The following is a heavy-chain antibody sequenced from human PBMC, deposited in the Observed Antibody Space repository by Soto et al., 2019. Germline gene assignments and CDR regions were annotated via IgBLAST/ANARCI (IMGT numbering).Heavy chain of an antibody. D-gene: IGHD1-26*01. CDR1: GGTFSSYS. V-gene: IGHV1-69*13. CDR3: ARDGGRHSGGIDY. J-gene: IGHJ4*02. Sequence: GASVHVSCKACGGTFSSYSINWVRQAPGQGLEWMGEIIPIFGTANYAQKFQGRVTITADESTSTAYMELSRLRSEDTAVYYCARDGGRHSGGIDYWGQGTLVTVSS. CDR2: IIPIFGTA.